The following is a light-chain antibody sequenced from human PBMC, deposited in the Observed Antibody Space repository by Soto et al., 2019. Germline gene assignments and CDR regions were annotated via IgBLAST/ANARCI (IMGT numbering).Light chain of an antibody. J-gene: IGKJ1*01. CDR3: HQYGSLPWT. Sequence: DIQMTQSPSSLSASVGARVPITCRASQGISNYLAWYQQKPGKAPKLLIYAASTLQSGVPSRFSGSGSGTDFTLTISCLQSEDFAVYFCHQYGSLPWTFGQGTKVDI. V-gene: IGKV1-27*01. CDR1: QGISNY. CDR2: AAS.